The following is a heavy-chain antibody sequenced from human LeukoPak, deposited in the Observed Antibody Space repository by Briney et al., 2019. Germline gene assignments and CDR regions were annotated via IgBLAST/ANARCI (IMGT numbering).Heavy chain of an antibody. Sequence: GGSLRLSCAASGFTFSSYSMNWVRQAPGKGLEWVSSISSSSGYIYYADSVKGRFTMSRDNAKNSLYLQMNSLRAEDTAVYYCARDSGSSVNWFDPWGQGTLVTVSS. CDR3: ARDSGSSVNWFDP. CDR2: ISSSSGYI. D-gene: IGHD1-26*01. J-gene: IGHJ5*02. V-gene: IGHV3-21*01. CDR1: GFTFSSYS.